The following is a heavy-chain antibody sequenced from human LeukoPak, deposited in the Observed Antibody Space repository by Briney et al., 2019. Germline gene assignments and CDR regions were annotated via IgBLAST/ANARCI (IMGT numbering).Heavy chain of an antibody. CDR1: GYTFTGYY. D-gene: IGHD3-9*01. V-gene: IGHV1-2*02. CDR2: INPNSGGT. J-gene: IGHJ3*02. CDR3: ASHSLLRYFDRFRGNAFDI. Sequence: ASVKVSCKASGYTFTGYYMHWVRQAPGQGLEWMGWINPNSGGTNYAQKFQGRVTMTRDTSISTAYMELSRLRSDDTAVYYCASHSLLRYFDRFRGNAFDIWGQGTMVTVSS.